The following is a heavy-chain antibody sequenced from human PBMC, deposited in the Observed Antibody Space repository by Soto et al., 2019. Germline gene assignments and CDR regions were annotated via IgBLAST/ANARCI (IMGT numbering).Heavy chain of an antibody. J-gene: IGHJ3*02. Sequence: ASVKVSCKASGYTFTSYAMHWVRQAPGQRLEWMGWINAGNGNTKYSQKFQGRVTITRDTSASTAYMELSSLRSEDTAVYYCARINDRGYDFWSPPQDAFDIWGQGTMVTVTS. CDR2: INAGNGNT. V-gene: IGHV1-3*01. CDR1: GYTFTSYA. CDR3: ARINDRGYDFWSPPQDAFDI. D-gene: IGHD3-3*01.